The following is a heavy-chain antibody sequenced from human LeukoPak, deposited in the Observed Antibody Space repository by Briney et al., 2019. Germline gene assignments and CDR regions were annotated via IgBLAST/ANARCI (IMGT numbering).Heavy chain of an antibody. V-gene: IGHV3-30*02. CDR1: GFTFSSYG. CDR3: AKVYGVAGIDY. CDR2: IRYEGSNE. D-gene: IGHD6-19*01. Sequence: GVSLTLSCAASGFTFSSYGMYWVRPAPGKGLEWVAYIRYEGSNEYYADSVKGRFTIYRDNSKNTLYLQINSLRGEDPAMYYCAKVYGVAGIDYWGQGTLVTVSS. J-gene: IGHJ4*02.